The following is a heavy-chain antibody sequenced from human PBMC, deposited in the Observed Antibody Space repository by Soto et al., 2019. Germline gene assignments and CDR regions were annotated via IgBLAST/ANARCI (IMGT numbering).Heavy chain of an antibody. Sequence: SGHTLVNTTPTLTLTCTFSGFSLSTSGIRVSWIRQPPGTALEWLARIDWDDDKFYSTSLKTRLTISKDTSKDQVVLTMTNMDPVDTATYYCARSRSSTSLDGMDVWGQVTTVTFSS. CDR1: GFSLSTSGIR. CDR2: IDWDDDK. J-gene: IGHJ6*02. D-gene: IGHD2-2*01. V-gene: IGHV2-70*04. CDR3: ARSRSSTSLDGMDV.